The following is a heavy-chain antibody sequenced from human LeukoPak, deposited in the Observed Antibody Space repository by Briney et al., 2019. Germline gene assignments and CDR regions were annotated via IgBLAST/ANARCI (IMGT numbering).Heavy chain of an antibody. V-gene: IGHV1-69*04. CDR3: ARAVGDYVLNWFDP. D-gene: IGHD4-17*01. CDR1: GDTFTGYA. J-gene: IGHJ5*02. Sequence: SVKVSCKASGDTFTGYAMSWVRQAPGQGLEWMGRINPNLGIANYAQKFQGRVTITTDTSTSTAYMELSSLRSDDTAVYYCARAVGDYVLNWFDPWGQGTLVTVSS. CDR2: INPNLGIA.